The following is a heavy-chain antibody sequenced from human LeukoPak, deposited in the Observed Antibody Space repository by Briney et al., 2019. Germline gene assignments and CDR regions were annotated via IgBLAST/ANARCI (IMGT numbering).Heavy chain of an antibody. J-gene: IGHJ6*02. CDR1: GYTFTVYY. D-gene: IGHD6-13*01. CDR2: INPNRGGK. V-gene: IGHV1-2*02. CDR3: AREQGAGTDRFWMNYYYGMDV. Sequence: ASVKVSYKASGYTFTVYYMHWVRQAPGQGREWMGWINPNRGGKNYAQKFQGRVTMTRDTSISTAYMELSRLRSDDTAVYYCAREQGAGTDRFWMNYYYGMDVWGQGTTVTVSS.